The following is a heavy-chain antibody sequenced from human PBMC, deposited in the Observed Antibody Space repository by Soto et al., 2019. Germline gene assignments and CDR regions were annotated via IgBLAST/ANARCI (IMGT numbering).Heavy chain of an antibody. CDR1: GFTFSSYG. Sequence: QVQLVESGGGVVQPGRSLRLSCAASGFTFSSYGMHWVRQAPGKGLEWVAVIWYDGSNKYYADSVKGRFTISRDNSKNSLYLQMNSVRAEDTAVYYCARGYSGSYYRYQCFQHWGQGTLVTVSS. D-gene: IGHD1-26*01. V-gene: IGHV3-33*01. J-gene: IGHJ1*01. CDR2: IWYDGSNK. CDR3: ARGYSGSYYRYQCFQH.